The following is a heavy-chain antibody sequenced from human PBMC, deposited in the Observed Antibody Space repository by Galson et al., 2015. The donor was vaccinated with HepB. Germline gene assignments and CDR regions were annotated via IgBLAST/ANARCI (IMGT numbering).Heavy chain of an antibody. V-gene: IGHV3-30*18. CDR1: GFTFSSYG. CDR3: AKAPWWELHPFDY. CDR2: LSYDGSNK. Sequence: SLRLSCAASGFTFSSYGMHWVRQAPGKGLEWVAVLSYDGSNKYYPDSVKGRSTISRDNSKNTLYLQMNSLRAEDTAVYYCAKAPWWELHPFDYWGQGTLVTVSS. D-gene: IGHD1-26*01. J-gene: IGHJ4*02.